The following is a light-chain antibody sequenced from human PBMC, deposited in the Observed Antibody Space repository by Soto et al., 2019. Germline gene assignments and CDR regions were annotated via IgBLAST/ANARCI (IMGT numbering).Light chain of an antibody. CDR1: QSVGSSY. CDR3: QQYYKWPPET. Sequence: EVVLTQSPGTLSLSPGERATLSCSASQSVGSSYLAWYQQKPGQAPRVLIYGTSSRATGIPARFSGSGSGTEFTLTISSLQSEDFAVYYCQQYYKWPPETFGQGTKVDIK. J-gene: IGKJ2*01. V-gene: IGKV3-20*01. CDR2: GTS.